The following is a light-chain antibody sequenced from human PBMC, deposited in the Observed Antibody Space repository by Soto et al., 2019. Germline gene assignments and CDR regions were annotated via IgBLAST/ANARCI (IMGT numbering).Light chain of an antibody. CDR3: QQYGSSLFT. CDR2: GTS. Sequence: EIVFTQSPSTLALSPGERATLSCRASQSVSSKYLAWYQQKPGQAPRVLIYGTSIRASGVPERFSGGGSGTDFTLTITRLEPEDFAVYYCQQYGSSLFTFGPGT. CDR1: QSVSSKY. J-gene: IGKJ3*01. V-gene: IGKV3-20*01.